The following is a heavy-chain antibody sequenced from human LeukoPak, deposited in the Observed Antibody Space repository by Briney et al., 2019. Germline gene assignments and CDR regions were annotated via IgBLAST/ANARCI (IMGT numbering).Heavy chain of an antibody. Sequence: GGSLRLSCAASGFIFDDHGMHWVRQAPGKGLEWVSGISWSSGIIGYANSVKGRFTISRDNAKNSLYLQMESLRAEDTAVYYCAKDTGSPADAITMEDNAFDIWGQGTMVTVSS. D-gene: IGHD3-3*01. J-gene: IGHJ3*02. CDR1: GFIFDDHG. CDR3: AKDTGSPADAITMEDNAFDI. V-gene: IGHV3-9*01. CDR2: ISWSSGII.